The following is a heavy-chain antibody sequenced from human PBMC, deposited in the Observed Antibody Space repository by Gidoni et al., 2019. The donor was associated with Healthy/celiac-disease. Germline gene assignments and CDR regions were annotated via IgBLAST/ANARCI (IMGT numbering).Heavy chain of an antibody. CDR1: GFTFSSYA. V-gene: IGHV3-23*01. J-gene: IGHJ2*01. CDR2: ISGSGGST. Sequence: EVQLLESGGGLVQPGGSLRLSCAASGFTFSSYAMSWVRQAPGKGLEWVSAISGSGGSTYYADSVKGRFTISRDNSKNTLYLQMNSLRAEDTAVYYCAKVVYYDSSGYHWYFDLWGRGTLVTVSS. CDR3: AKVVYYDSSGYHWYFDL. D-gene: IGHD3-22*01.